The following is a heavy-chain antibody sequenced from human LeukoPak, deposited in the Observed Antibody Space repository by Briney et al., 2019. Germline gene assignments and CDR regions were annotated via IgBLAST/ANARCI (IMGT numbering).Heavy chain of an antibody. Sequence: GGSLRLSCTASGFTFGDYPMTWVRQAPGKGLGWVGCIRRKGYGGTIEYAASVKGRFTISRDDSNSIAYLQMKSLKPEDTAVYDCTSDLHHYYSMGYYAWGQGALVTVSS. V-gene: IGHV3-49*04. CDR1: GFTFGDYP. J-gene: IGHJ5*02. CDR3: TSDLHHYYSMGYYA. CDR2: IRRKGYGGTI. D-gene: IGHD3-22*01.